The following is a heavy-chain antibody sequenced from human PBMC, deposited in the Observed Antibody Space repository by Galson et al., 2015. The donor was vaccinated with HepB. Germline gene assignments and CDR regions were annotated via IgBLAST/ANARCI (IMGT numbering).Heavy chain of an antibody. Sequence: SLRLSCAASGFTFSDYAMHWVRQAPGKGLEWVAIIPYDGNIKYFADSVKGRFTISRDDSKNTLYLQMDSLRPEDTAVYYCAREGGCTNGVCYGSDSWGQGTLVTVSS. J-gene: IGHJ4*02. V-gene: IGHV3-30-3*01. CDR2: IPYDGNIK. CDR1: GFTFSDYA. CDR3: AREGGCTNGVCYGSDS. D-gene: IGHD2-8*01.